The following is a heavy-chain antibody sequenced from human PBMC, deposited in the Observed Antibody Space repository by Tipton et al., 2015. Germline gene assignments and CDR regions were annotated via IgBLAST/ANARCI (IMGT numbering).Heavy chain of an antibody. Sequence: QSGAEVKKPGASVKVSCKTSGYAFTTYGISWVRQAPGQGLEWMGWISGYNGNTNYAQKLQGRVTMTRDTSVRTAYMELSSLRSEDTAVYYCARGQSTHFFDPWGQGTLVTVSS. J-gene: IGHJ5*02. CDR2: ISGYNGNT. V-gene: IGHV1-18*01. CDR3: ARGQSTHFFDP. D-gene: IGHD4-11*01. CDR1: GYAFTTYG.